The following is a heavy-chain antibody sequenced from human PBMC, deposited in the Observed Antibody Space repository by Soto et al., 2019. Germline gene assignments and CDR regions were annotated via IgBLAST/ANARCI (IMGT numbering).Heavy chain of an antibody. V-gene: IGHV3-30*19. J-gene: IGHJ1*01. CDR2: TSYDGSDK. CDR3: ARWGTTGGLDV. D-gene: IGHD3-16*01. CDR1: GFTFRSYV. Sequence: QVQLVESGGGVVQPGTSLRVSCVGSGFTFRSYVIHWVRQAPGKGLEWVALTSYDGSDKYYDDSVRGRFTISRDNSRNTVDLQMDSLRREDTALYYCARWGTTGGLDVWGQGTLVSVS.